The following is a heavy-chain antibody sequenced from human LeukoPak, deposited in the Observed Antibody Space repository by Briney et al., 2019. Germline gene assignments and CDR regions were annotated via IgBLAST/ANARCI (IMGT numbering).Heavy chain of an antibody. V-gene: IGHV4-39*07. CDR2: IYYSGST. CDR3: ASSPHYGSSGYLVYFQH. J-gene: IGHJ1*01. D-gene: IGHD3-22*01. Sequence: PSEALSLTRTVSGGSISSTSSYWGWIRQPPGEGLEWIGSIYYSGSTNYNPSLKSRVTISVDTSKNQLSLKLSSVTAADTAVYYCASSPHYGSSGYLVYFQHWGQGTLVTVSS. CDR1: GGSISSTSSY.